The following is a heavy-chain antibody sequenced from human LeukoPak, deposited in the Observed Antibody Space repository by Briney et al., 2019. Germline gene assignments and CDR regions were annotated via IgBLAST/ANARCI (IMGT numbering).Heavy chain of an antibody. Sequence: PGGSLRLSCAASGFTSSSYGMHWVRQAPGKGLEWVAVISYDGSNKYYADSVKGRFTISRDNSKNTLYLQMNSLRAEDTAVYYCAKGLLIGYCSGGSCYSSRYYGMDVWGQGTTVTVSS. CDR3: AKGLLIGYCSGGSCYSSRYYGMDV. CDR1: GFTSSSYG. J-gene: IGHJ6*02. V-gene: IGHV3-30*18. CDR2: ISYDGSNK. D-gene: IGHD2-15*01.